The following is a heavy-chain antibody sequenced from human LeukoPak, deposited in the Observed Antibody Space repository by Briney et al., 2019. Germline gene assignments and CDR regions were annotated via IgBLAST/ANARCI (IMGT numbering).Heavy chain of an antibody. Sequence: PGRSLRLSCAASGFTFSSYAMHWVRQAPGKGLEWVAVISYDGSNKYYADSVKGRFTISRDNSKNTLYLQMNSLRAEDTAVYYCATSDWASSGWYYFDYWGQGTLVTVSS. CDR2: ISYDGSNK. J-gene: IGHJ4*02. CDR1: GFTFSSYA. D-gene: IGHD6-19*01. V-gene: IGHV3-30-3*01. CDR3: ATSDWASSGWYYFDY.